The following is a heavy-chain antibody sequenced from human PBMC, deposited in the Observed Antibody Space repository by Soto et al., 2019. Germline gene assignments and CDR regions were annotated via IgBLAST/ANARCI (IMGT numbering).Heavy chain of an antibody. CDR3: ARDRGAIVGATNDAFDI. CDR2: INPNSGGT. Sequence: GASVKVSCKASGYTFTGYYMHWVRQAPGQGLEWMGWINPNSGGTNYAQKFQGWVTMTRDTSISTAYMELSRLRSDDTAVYYCARDRGAIVGATNDAFDIWGQGTVVTVSS. CDR1: GYTFTGYY. J-gene: IGHJ3*02. D-gene: IGHD1-26*01. V-gene: IGHV1-2*04.